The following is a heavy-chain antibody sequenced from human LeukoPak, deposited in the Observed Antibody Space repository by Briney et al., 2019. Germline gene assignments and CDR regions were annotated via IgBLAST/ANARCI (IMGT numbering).Heavy chain of an antibody. V-gene: IGHV4-38-2*02. CDR3: AREAPLGEYGDYVTDY. D-gene: IGHD4-17*01. Sequence: SETLSLTCTVSGNSISSGYYWGWIRQPPGKGLEWIGSMYHSGSTYYNASLKSRVTISVDTSKNQISLKLSSVTAADTAVYYCAREAPLGEYGDYVTDYWGQGTLVTVSS. CDR1: GNSISSGYY. J-gene: IGHJ4*02. CDR2: MYHSGST.